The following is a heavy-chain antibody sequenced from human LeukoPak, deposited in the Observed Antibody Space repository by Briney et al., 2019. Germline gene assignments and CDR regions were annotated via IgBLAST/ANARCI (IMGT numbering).Heavy chain of an antibody. CDR1: GFTFSSYS. Sequence: PGGSLRLSCAASGFTFSSYSMNWVRQAPGKGLEWASYISSSSSTIYYADSVKGRFTISRDNAKNSLYPQMNSLRADDTAVYYCARTYSSSWYEYYFDYWGQGTLVTVSS. CDR2: ISSSSSTI. CDR3: ARTYSSSWYEYYFDY. J-gene: IGHJ4*02. V-gene: IGHV3-48*01. D-gene: IGHD6-13*01.